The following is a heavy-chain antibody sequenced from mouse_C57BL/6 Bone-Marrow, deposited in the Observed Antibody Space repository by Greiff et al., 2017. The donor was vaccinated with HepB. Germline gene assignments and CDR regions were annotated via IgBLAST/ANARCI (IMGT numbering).Heavy chain of an antibody. J-gene: IGHJ2*01. V-gene: IGHV7-3*01. Sequence: EVKVEESGGGLVQPGGSLSLSCAASGFTFTDYYMSWVRQPPGKALEWLGFIRNKANGYTTEYSASVKGRFTISRDNSQSILYLQMNALRAEDSATYYCARPLYSFFDYWGQGTTLTVSS. CDR2: IRNKANGYTT. CDR1: GFTFTDYY. CDR3: ARPLYSFFDY.